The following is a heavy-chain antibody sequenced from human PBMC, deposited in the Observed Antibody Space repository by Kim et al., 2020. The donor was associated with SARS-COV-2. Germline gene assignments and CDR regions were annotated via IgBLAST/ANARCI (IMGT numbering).Heavy chain of an antibody. D-gene: IGHD2-15*01. CDR3: VCEGNFVGGSFSFDQ. Sequence: SETLTLTCTVSGAYFTNHYRSWIRQPPGKGLEWIGSVKHSGSSSNNLSLKSRATISVETSNRQFSLHSTSVTAADAAIYFCVCEGNFVGGSFSFDQWGQG. CDR1: GAYFTNHY. V-gene: IGHV4-59*11. J-gene: IGHJ5*02. CDR2: VKHSGSS.